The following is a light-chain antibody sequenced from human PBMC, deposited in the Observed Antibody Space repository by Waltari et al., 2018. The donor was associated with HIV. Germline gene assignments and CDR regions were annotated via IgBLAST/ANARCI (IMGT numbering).Light chain of an antibody. J-gene: IGKJ1*01. CDR1: QSINTW. CDR2: KAS. CDR3: QQYSTYAWA. Sequence: DIQMTQSPSTLSAFVGDRVTITCRASQSINTWLAWYQQKPGKAPKVLIYKASSLESGVPSRFSGSGSVTEFTLTISSLQPDDSATYYCQQYSTYAWAFGQGTKVEIK. V-gene: IGKV1-5*03.